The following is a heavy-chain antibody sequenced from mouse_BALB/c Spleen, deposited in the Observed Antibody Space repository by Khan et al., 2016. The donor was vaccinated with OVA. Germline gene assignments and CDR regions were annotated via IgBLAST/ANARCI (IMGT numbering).Heavy chain of an antibody. D-gene: IGHD1-1*01. V-gene: IGHV14-4*02. CDR2: IDPENGDT. Sequence: VQLQQSGAELVRSGASVKLSCTASGFNIKDYYMHWVKQRPEQGLEWIGWIDPENGDTEYAPKFQGKATMTADTSSNTAYLQLSSLTSEDTAVYYCNALLRGMYFDYWGQGTTLTVSS. CDR3: NALLRGMYFDY. CDR1: GFNIKDYY. J-gene: IGHJ2*01.